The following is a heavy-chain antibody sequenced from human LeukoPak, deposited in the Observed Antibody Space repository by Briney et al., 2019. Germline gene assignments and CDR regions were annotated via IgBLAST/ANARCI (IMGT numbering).Heavy chain of an antibody. CDR2: ISTYNGNT. V-gene: IGHV1-18*01. Sequence: GASVKVSCEASGYTFISYGISWVRQAPGQGLEWMGWISTYNGNTNYAQRLQGRVTMTTDTSTTTAYMELRSLRSDDTAVYYCARGGIAADNWFDPWGQGTLVTVSS. CDR1: GYTFISYG. CDR3: ARGGIAADNWFDP. D-gene: IGHD6-25*01. J-gene: IGHJ5*02.